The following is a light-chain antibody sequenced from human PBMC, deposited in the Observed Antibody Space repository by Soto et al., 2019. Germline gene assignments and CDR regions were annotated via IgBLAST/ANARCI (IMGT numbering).Light chain of an antibody. CDR1: SSNIGSNY. Sequence: QSVLTQPPSASGTPGQRVTISCYGSSSNIGSNYVYWYQQVPGTAPNLLIYTNNQRPSGVPDRFSGSKSGTSASLAISGLRSEDEAAYYCAAWDDSLSGPVFGGGTKLTVL. CDR2: TNN. V-gene: IGLV1-47*02. J-gene: IGLJ3*02. CDR3: AAWDDSLSGPV.